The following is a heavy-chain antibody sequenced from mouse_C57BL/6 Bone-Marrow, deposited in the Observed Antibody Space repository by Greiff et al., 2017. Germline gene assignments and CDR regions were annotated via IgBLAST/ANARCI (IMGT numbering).Heavy chain of an antibody. CDR2: IYPRSGNT. J-gene: IGHJ2*01. Sequence: VQVVESGAELARPGASVKLSCKASGYTFTSYGISWVKQRTGQGLEWIGEIYPRSGNTYYNEKFKGKATLTADKSSSTAYMELRSLTSEDSAVYFCAREDYYGNYLDYWGQGTTLTVSS. CDR3: AREDYYGNYLDY. V-gene: IGHV1-81*01. CDR1: GYTFTSYG. D-gene: IGHD2-1*01.